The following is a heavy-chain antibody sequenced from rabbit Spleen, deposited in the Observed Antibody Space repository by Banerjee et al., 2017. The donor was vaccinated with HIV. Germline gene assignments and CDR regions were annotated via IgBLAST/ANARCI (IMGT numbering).Heavy chain of an antibody. J-gene: IGHJ6*01. CDR3: ARDTGTSFSSYGMDL. CDR1: GGSLNDKDV. CDR2: INIVTGKS. Sequence: EQLEESGGGLVKPEGSLTLTCKASGGSLNDKDVMCWVRQAPGKGLEWIACINIVTGKSVYASWAKGRFTMSRTSSTTVTLQMTSLTAADTATYFCARDTGTSFSSYGMDLWGPGTLVTVS. D-gene: IGHD7-1*01. V-gene: IGHV1S45*01.